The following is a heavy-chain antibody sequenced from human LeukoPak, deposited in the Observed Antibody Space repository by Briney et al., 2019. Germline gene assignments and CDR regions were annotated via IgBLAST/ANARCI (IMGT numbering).Heavy chain of an antibody. J-gene: IGHJ6*02. CDR3: ARDREGPLYGMDV. CDR2: IWSYGSQK. Sequence: PGTSLRLSCAASGFTFSSYAMHWVPQAPGNGLDWVAVIWSYGSQKYYADSVKGRFTISRDNSKNTLFVQMNNWRVEDTAVYYCARDREGPLYGMDVWAQGTTVTVSS. V-gene: IGHV3-33*01. D-gene: IGHD1-26*01. CDR1: GFTFSSYA.